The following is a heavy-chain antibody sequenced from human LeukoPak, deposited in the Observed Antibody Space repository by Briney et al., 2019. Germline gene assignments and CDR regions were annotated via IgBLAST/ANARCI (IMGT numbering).Heavy chain of an antibody. J-gene: IGHJ4*02. D-gene: IGHD1-26*01. CDR1: GFTFSSYG. V-gene: IGHV3-48*04. CDR3: AREDLVGAIDY. CDR2: ISATGNTI. Sequence: GGSLRLSCAASGFTFSSYGMSWVRQAPGKGLEWLSYISATGNTIYDADSVKGRFTISRDNAKNSLYLQMNSLRVEDTATYYCAREDLVGAIDYWGQGTLVTVSS.